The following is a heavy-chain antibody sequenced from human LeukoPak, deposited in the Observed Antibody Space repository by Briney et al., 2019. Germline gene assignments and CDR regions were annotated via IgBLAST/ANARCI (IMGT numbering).Heavy chain of an antibody. CDR1: GGSISSSSYY. V-gene: IGHV4-39*01. Sequence: SETLSLTCTVSGGSISSSSYYWGWIRQPPGKGLEWIGSILYIGTTFYNPSLKSRVTIAADTSQNQFSLKLRSVTATDTAVYYCARRRIVATIDYWGQGTLVTVSS. J-gene: IGHJ4*02. D-gene: IGHD5-12*01. CDR3: ARRRIVATIDY. CDR2: ILYIGTT.